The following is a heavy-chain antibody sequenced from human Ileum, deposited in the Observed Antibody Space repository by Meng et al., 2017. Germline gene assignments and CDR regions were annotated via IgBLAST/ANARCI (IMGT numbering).Heavy chain of an antibody. V-gene: IGHV7-4-1*02. J-gene: IGHJ5*02. D-gene: IGHD2-2*01. CDR2: ISTNTGNP. CDR3: TRDGDSDCSRTNWFDQ. Sequence: ASVKVSCKASGYTLTNYAINWVRQAPGQGLEWMGWISTNTGNPTYAQGFTGLFVFSLDTSVSTAYLQISSLKADDTAVYYCTRDGDSDCSRTNWFDQWGQGTLVTVSS. CDR1: GYTLTNYA.